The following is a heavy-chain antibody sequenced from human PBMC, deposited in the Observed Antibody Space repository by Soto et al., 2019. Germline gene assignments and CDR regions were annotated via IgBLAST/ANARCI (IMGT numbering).Heavy chain of an antibody. CDR1: GFTFSDYY. D-gene: IGHD3-10*01. J-gene: IGHJ6*02. CDR2: ISSSSYT. CDR3: ARDRNYYGSGSYSPMDYYYGMDV. Sequence: QVQLVESGGGLVKPGGSLRLSCAASGFTFSDYYMSWIRQAPGKGLEWVSYISSSSYTNYADSVKGRFTISRDNAKNSLYLQMNSLRAEDTAVYYCARDRNYYGSGSYSPMDYYYGMDVWGQGTTVTVSS. V-gene: IGHV3-11*06.